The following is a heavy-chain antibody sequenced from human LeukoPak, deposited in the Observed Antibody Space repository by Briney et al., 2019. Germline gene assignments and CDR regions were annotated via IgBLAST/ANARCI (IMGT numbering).Heavy chain of an antibody. Sequence: ASVKVSCKASGYTFTSYDINWVRQATGQGREWMGWMNPNSGNAGYSQKFQDRVTMTRDTSTSTGYMELSSLSCEDTAVYYCARGAWYSSVYKELHSFDYWGQGTLVTVSS. J-gene: IGHJ4*02. CDR3: ARGAWYSSVYKELHSFDY. CDR2: MNPNSGNA. D-gene: IGHD6-19*01. CDR1: GYTFTSYD. V-gene: IGHV1-8*01.